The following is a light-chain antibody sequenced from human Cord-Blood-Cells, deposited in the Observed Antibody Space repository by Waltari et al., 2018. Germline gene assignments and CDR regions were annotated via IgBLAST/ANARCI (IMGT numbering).Light chain of an antibody. CDR3: CSYAGSWV. CDR2: EGS. CDR1: SSDVGSYNL. Sequence: QSALTQPASVSGSPGQSITIPCTGTSSDVGSYNLVSWYQQHPGKAPKLMIYEGSKRPSGVSNRVSGSKSGNTASLTISGLQAEDEADYYCCSYAGSWVFGGGTKLTVL. V-gene: IGLV2-23*01. J-gene: IGLJ3*02.